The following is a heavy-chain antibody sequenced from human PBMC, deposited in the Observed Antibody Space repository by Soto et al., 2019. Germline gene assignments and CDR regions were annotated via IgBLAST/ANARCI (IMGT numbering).Heavy chain of an antibody. CDR2: IKQDGSEK. CDR3: ARDGLWWSRTASFFDY. CDR1: GFTFSSYW. D-gene: IGHD3-10*01. V-gene: IGHV3-7*01. J-gene: IGHJ4*02. Sequence: PGGSLRLSCAASGFTFSSYWRSWVRQAPGKGLEWVANIKQDGSEKYYVDSVKGRFTISRDNAKNSLYLQMNSLRAEDTAVYYCARDGLWWSRTASFFDYWGQGTLVTVS.